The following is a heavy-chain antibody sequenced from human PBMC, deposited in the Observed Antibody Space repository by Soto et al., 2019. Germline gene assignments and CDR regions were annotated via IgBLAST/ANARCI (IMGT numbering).Heavy chain of an antibody. J-gene: IGHJ4*02. CDR1: ECTFSCYI. V-gene: IGHV3-48*01. D-gene: IGHD3-22*01. CDR3: VKDSGYSGYSCFFPHDS. Sequence: GGSLILSWVTSECTFSCYIMNLLRPAPGKRPEWVSYISSDGSAAYYADSVKGRFTISRDNAQNSLYLEMNSLTVDDTAMYYCVKDSGYSGYSCFFPHDSWGQGTLVTVSS. CDR2: ISSDGSAA.